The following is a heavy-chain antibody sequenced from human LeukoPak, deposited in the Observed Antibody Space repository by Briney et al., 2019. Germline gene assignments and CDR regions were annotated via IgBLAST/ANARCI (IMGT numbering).Heavy chain of an antibody. CDR3: ARIRCGHSGSVCYNH. D-gene: IGHD3-9*01. J-gene: IGHJ1*01. Sequence: PSGTLSLTCGVFGVSINDYYWSWIRQSPGKGLEWVGEISHTEGTRYNPSLESRVTMSVGTSENHLSLKLIFVTAADTAVYYCARIRCGHSGSVCYNHWGLGTLVTVSS. CDR2: ISHTEGT. V-gene: IGHV4-34*01. CDR1: GVSINDYY.